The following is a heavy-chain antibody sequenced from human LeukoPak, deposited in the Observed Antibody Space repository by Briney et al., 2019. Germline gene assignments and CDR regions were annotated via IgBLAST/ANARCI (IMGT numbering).Heavy chain of an antibody. J-gene: IGHJ4*02. CDR3: VRELSGGYFDY. CDR2: IIPILGIA. D-gene: IGHD7-27*01. V-gene: IGHV1-69*04. Sequence: SVTVSCKASGGTFSSYAISWVRQAPGQGLEWMGRIIPILGIASYAQKFQGRVTITADNSTSTAYMELSSLTSEDTAVYYCVRELSGGYFDYRGQGTLVTVSS. CDR1: GGTFSSYA.